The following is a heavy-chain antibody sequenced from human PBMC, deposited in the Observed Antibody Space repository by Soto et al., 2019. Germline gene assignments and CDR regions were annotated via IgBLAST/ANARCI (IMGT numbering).Heavy chain of an antibody. D-gene: IGHD3-9*01. CDR3: AKEKFDWLFSGSYGDAFDI. CDR1: RFTFSSYA. Sequence: PGGSLRLSCAASRFTFSSYAMSWVRQAPGKGLEWVSAISGSGGSTYYADSVKGRFTISRDNSKNTLYLQMNSLRAEDTAVFYCAKEKFDWLFSGSYGDAFDIWGQGTMVTVSS. CDR2: ISGSGGST. J-gene: IGHJ3*02. V-gene: IGHV3-23*01.